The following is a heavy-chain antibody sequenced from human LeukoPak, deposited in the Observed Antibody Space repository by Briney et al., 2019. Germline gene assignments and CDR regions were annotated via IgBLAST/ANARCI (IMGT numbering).Heavy chain of an antibody. CDR1: GGSISSGDYY. V-gene: IGHV4-30-4*01. CDR3: ARAPYYYDSSGYNAFDI. CDR2: IYYSGST. D-gene: IGHD3-22*01. Sequence: SQTLSLTCTVSGGSISSGDYYWSWIRQPPGKGLEWIGYIYYSGSTYYNPSLKSRVTISVDTSKNQFSLKLSSVTAADTAVYYCARAPYYYDSSGYNAFDIWGQGTMVTVSS. J-gene: IGHJ3*02.